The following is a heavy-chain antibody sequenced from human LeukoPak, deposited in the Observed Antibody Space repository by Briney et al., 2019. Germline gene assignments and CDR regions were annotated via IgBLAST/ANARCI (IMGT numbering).Heavy chain of an antibody. CDR1: GSSISSYY. CDR3: AREDIAAAGQGWFDP. J-gene: IGHJ5*02. CDR2: IYYSGST. Sequence: PSETLSLTCTVSGSSISSYYWSWIRQPPGKGLEWIGYIYYSGSTNYNPSLKSRVTISVDTSKNQFSLKLSSVTAADTAVYYCAREDIAAAGQGWFDPWGQGTLVTVSS. V-gene: IGHV4-59*01. D-gene: IGHD6-13*01.